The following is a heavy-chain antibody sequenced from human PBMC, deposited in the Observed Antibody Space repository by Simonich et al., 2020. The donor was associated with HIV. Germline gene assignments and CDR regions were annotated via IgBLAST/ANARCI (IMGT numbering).Heavy chain of an antibody. J-gene: IGHJ2*01. Sequence: QVQLQESGPGLVKPSETLSLTCTVSGGSISTYYWSWIRQPPGKGLEWIGYIYYSGSTNYTPALTSRVTIAVDTSKNQFSLKLSSVTAADTAVYYCARRGHYYDSFDLWGRGTLVTVSS. D-gene: IGHD3-22*01. V-gene: IGHV4-59*12. CDR1: GGSISTYY. CDR2: IYYSGST. CDR3: ARRGHYYDSFDL.